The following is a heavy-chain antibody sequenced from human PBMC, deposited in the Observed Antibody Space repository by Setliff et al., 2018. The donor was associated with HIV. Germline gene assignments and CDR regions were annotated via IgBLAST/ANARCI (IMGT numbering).Heavy chain of an antibody. J-gene: IGHJ4*02. V-gene: IGHV4-34*01. D-gene: IGHD6-13*01. CDR2: INHSGST. CDR3: ANFLPDTAAAGPRFDY. Sequence: SETLSLTCAVYGESFSGFYWSWIRQPPGKGLEWIGEINHSGSTTYNPSLKSRVTISVDTSKNHFSLKLSSVTAADTAVYYCANFLPDTAAAGPRFDYWGQGTLVTVSS. CDR1: GESFSGFY.